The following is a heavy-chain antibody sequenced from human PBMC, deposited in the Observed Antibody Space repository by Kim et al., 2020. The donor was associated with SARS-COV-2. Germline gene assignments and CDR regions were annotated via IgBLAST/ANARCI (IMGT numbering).Heavy chain of an antibody. J-gene: IGHJ4*02. V-gene: IGHV1-2*02. Sequence: NPNSGGTNYAQKFQGRVNMTRDTSISTAYMGLSRLRSDDTAVYYCARGYDYWGQGTLVTVSS. CDR3: ARGYDY. CDR2: NPNSGGT.